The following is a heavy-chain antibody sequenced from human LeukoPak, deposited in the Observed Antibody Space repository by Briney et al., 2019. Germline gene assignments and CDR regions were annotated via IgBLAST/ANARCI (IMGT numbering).Heavy chain of an antibody. V-gene: IGHV3-74*01. CDR1: GFTFSSYW. D-gene: IGHD6-19*01. Sequence: PGGSLRLSCAASGFTFSSYWMHWVRQAPGKGLVWVSHINSDGSSTTYADSVKGRFTISRDNAKNTLYLQMNSLRAEDTAVYYCARSAVAGRVSYFDYWGQGTLVTVSS. J-gene: IGHJ4*02. CDR3: ARSAVAGRVSYFDY. CDR2: INSDGSST.